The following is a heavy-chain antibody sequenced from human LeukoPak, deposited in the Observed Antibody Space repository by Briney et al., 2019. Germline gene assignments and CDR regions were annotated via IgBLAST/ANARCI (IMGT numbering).Heavy chain of an antibody. D-gene: IGHD6-13*01. CDR1: GYTFTSYG. J-gene: IGHJ4*02. V-gene: IGHV1-18*01. CDR3: ARAPSEQQLAYYYFDY. CDR2: ISAYNGNT. Sequence: GASVKVSCKASGYTFTSYGISWVRQAPGQGLEWMGWISAYNGNTNYAQKLQGRVTMTTDTSTSTAYMELRSLRSDDTAVYYCARAPSEQQLAYYYFDYWGQGTLVTVSS.